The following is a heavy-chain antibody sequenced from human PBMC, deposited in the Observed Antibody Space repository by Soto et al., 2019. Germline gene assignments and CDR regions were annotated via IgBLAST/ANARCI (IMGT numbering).Heavy chain of an antibody. CDR2: IAYTGNT. V-gene: IGHV4-39*01. D-gene: IGHD6-13*01. CDR3: ARFSWYDGDSITKYYMDF. J-gene: IGHJ6*03. Sequence: LQESGPGLVKPSETLSLTCSVFGDSISSRSYYWAWIRRPPGMGLEWIASIAYTGNTYYNPSFTSRAAIAGDTSKNPFSLQMSFVTAAVTAVYYCARFSWYDGDSITKYYMDFWGNGATVTVSS. CDR1: GDSISSRSYY.